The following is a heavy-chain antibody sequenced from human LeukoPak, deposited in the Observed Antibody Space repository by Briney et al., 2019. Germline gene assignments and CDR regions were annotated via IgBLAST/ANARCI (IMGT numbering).Heavy chain of an antibody. CDR2: IYYSGST. Sequence: PSETLSLTCTVSGGSISSSSYYWGWIRQPPGKGLEWIGSIYYSGSTYYHPSLKSRVTISVDTSKNQFSLKLSSVTAADTAVYYCARHARYSYGYTDYWGQGILVTVSS. J-gene: IGHJ4*02. V-gene: IGHV4-39*01. CDR1: GGSISSSSYY. D-gene: IGHD5-18*01. CDR3: ARHARYSYGYTDY.